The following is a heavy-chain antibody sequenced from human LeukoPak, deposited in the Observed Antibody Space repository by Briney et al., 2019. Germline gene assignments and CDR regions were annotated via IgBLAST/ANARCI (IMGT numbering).Heavy chain of an antibody. V-gene: IGHV4-59*08. D-gene: IGHD1-1*01. J-gene: IGHJ5*02. Sequence: SETLSLTCTVSGGSISSYYGSWIRQPPGKGLEWIGYIYYSGSTNYNPSLKSRVTISVDTSKNQFSLKLSSVTAADTAVYYCARPVPSRLGWFDPWGQGTLVTVSS. CDR1: GGSISSYY. CDR3: ARPVPSRLGWFDP. CDR2: IYYSGST.